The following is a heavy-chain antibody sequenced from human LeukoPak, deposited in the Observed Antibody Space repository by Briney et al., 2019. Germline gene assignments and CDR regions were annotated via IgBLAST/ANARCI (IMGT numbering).Heavy chain of an antibody. CDR2: MNPNSGNT. V-gene: IGHV1-8*01. J-gene: IGHJ6*02. Sequence: VASVKVPCKASGYTFTSYDINWVRQATGQGLEWMGWMNPNSGNTGYAQKFQGRVTMTRNTSISTAYMELSSLRSEDTAVYYCARGVPYDFWSGYYYYYYGMDVWGQGTTVTVSS. CDR3: ARGVPYDFWSGYYYYYYGMDV. CDR1: GYTFTSYD. D-gene: IGHD3-3*01.